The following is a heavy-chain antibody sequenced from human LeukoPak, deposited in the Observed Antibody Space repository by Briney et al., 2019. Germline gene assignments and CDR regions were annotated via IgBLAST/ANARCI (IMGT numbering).Heavy chain of an antibody. Sequence: SETLSLTCTVSGGSISSSSYYWGWIRQPPGKGLEWIGSIYYSGSTYYNPSLKSRVTISVDTSKNQFSLKLSSVTAADTAVYYCASNYCSSTSCWDYYYYGMDVWGQGTTVTVSS. D-gene: IGHD2-2*01. CDR3: ASNYCSSTSCWDYYYYGMDV. CDR2: IYYSGST. CDR1: GGSISSSSYY. V-gene: IGHV4-39*07. J-gene: IGHJ6*02.